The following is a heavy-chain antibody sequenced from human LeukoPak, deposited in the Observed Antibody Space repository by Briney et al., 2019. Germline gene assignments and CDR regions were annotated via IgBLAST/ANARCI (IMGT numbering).Heavy chain of an antibody. CDR2: IYYSGST. V-gene: IGHV4-39*01. CDR1: GGSISSGSYY. J-gene: IGHJ5*02. Sequence: PSETLSLTCTVSGGSISSGSYYWGWIRQPPGTGLEWIGSIYYSGSTYYNPSLKSRVTISVDTSKNQFSLKLSSVTAADTAVYYCARLLGRLSWFDPWGQGTLVTVSS. D-gene: IGHD1-26*01. CDR3: ARLLGRLSWFDP.